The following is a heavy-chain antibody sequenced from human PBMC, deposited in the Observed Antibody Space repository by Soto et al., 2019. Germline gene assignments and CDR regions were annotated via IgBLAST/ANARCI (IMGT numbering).Heavy chain of an antibody. CDR3: ARRLGYCSGGSCYPDY. D-gene: IGHD2-15*01. V-gene: IGHV3-30-3*01. CDR2: ISYDGSNK. Sequence: QVQLVESGGGVVQPGWSLRLSCAASGFTFSSYAMHWVRQAPGKGLEWVAVISYDGSNKYYADSVKGRFTISRDNSKNTLYLQMNSLRAEDTAVYYCARRLGYCSGGSCYPDYWGQGTLVTVSS. CDR1: GFTFSSYA. J-gene: IGHJ4*02.